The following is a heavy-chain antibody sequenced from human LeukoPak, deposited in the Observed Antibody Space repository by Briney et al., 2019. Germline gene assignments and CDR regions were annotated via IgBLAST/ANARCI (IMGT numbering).Heavy chain of an antibody. D-gene: IGHD2-2*01. J-gene: IGHJ4*02. CDR2: ISAYNGNT. Sequence: ASVKVSCKASGYTFTSYGISWVRQAPGQGLEWMGWISAYNGNTNYAQKLQGRVTMTTDTSTSTAYMELRSLRSDDTAVYYCARGLIVVVPDAMMLPDYWGQGTLVTVSS. V-gene: IGHV1-18*01. CDR1: GYTFTSYG. CDR3: ARGLIVVVPDAMMLPDY.